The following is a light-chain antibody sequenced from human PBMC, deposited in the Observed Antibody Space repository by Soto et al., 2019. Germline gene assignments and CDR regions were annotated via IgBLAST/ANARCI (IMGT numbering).Light chain of an antibody. CDR1: QSVSSN. V-gene: IGKV3-15*01. CDR3: QQYNNWPPPHT. CDR2: GAS. J-gene: IGKJ2*01. Sequence: EIVMTQSPATLSVSPGERATLSCGASQSVSSNLAWYQQKPGQAPRLLIYGASTRATGIPARFSGSGSGTEFTLTISSLQSEDFAVYNCQQYNNWPPPHTFGQGTKLEIK.